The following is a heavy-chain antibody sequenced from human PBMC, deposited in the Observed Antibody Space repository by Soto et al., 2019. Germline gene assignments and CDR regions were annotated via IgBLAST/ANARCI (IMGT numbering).Heavy chain of an antibody. CDR1: GFTFTSYA. CDR2: IRATGDSP. V-gene: IGHV3-23*01. Sequence: GGSLRLSCAASGFTFTSYAMTWVRQAPGKGLEWVSGIRATGDSPYYADSVKGRFTISKDNSNNILYLQMNSLRAEDTAVYFCAKNPHLGYGYSWCAHWGEGTLLTVSS. D-gene: IGHD5-18*01. CDR3: AKNPHLGYGYSWCAH. J-gene: IGHJ4*02.